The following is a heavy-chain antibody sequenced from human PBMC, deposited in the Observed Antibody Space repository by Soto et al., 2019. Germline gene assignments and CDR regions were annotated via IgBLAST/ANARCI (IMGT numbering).Heavy chain of an antibody. Sequence: QVQLQESGPGLVKPSQTLSLTCTVSGGSVSNSAYYWSWVRQHPEKGLEWIAYIYYNGNSYSNPSLKSRVTISVDTSKNQFSLNLTSVTAADTAVYYCAIDDRFGPTGGMAVWGQGTTVSVSS. CDR3: AIDDRFGPTGGMAV. V-gene: IGHV4-31*03. CDR2: IYYNGNS. CDR1: GGSVSNSAYY. J-gene: IGHJ6*02. D-gene: IGHD3-3*01.